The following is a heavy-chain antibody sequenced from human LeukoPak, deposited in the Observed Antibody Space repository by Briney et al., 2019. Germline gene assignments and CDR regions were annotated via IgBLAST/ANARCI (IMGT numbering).Heavy chain of an antibody. CDR2: INHSGST. V-gene: IGHV4-34*01. D-gene: IGHD6-19*01. Sequence: PSETLSLTCAVYGGSFSGYYWSWIRQPPGKGLEWIGEINHSGSTNYNPPLKSRVTISVDTSKNQFSLKLSSVTAADTAVYYCARDSKSSGWYGDWFDPWGQGTLVTVSS. CDR1: GGSFSGYY. J-gene: IGHJ5*02. CDR3: ARDSKSSGWYGDWFDP.